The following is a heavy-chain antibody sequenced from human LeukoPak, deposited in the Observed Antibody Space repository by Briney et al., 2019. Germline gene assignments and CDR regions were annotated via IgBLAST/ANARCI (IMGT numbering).Heavy chain of an antibody. Sequence: ASVTVSCTASGYTFTGYYMHWVRQAPGQGFEWMGWISPNSDGTNYAQKFQGWVTMTRDTSISTAYMELSRLRSDDTAVYYCARGIRKDYDILTPHLINWFDPWGQGTLVTVSS. V-gene: IGHV1-2*04. CDR3: ARGIRKDYDILTPHLINWFDP. D-gene: IGHD3-9*01. CDR1: GYTFTGYY. CDR2: ISPNSDGT. J-gene: IGHJ5*02.